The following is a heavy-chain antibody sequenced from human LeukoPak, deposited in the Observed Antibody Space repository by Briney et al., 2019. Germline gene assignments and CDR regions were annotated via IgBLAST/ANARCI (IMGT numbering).Heavy chain of an antibody. V-gene: IGHV1-69*05. CDR1: GGTFSSYA. J-gene: IGHJ5*02. D-gene: IGHD1-26*01. CDR3: ARVVGATSWFDP. CDR2: IIPIFGTA. Sequence: ASVKVSCKASGGTFSSYAISWVRQAPGQGLEWMEGIIPIFGTANYAQKFQGRVTNTTDESTSTAYMELSSLRSEDTAVYYCARVVGATSWFDPWGQGTLVTVSS.